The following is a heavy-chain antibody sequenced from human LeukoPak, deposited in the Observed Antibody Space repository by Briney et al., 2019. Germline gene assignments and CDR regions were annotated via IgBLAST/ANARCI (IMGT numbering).Heavy chain of an antibody. Sequence: ASVKVSCKASGYTFTDYYLHWVRQAPGQGPEWMGWIYPNSGGTSYAQQFQGRVTMTRDTSISAAYMELSSLRSDDTAVYYCARGDVAATAFYWGPGTLVTVSP. CDR1: GYTFTDYY. D-gene: IGHD5-12*01. V-gene: IGHV1-2*02. J-gene: IGHJ4*02. CDR2: IYPNSGGT. CDR3: ARGDVAATAFY.